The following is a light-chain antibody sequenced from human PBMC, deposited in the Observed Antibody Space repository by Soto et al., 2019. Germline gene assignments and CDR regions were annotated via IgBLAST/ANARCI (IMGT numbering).Light chain of an antibody. CDR3: QQYNNYAFT. CDR1: QNINDW. CDR2: KAS. J-gene: IGKJ3*01. Sequence: DIQMTQSPSTLSASVGDRVTITCRASQNINDWLAWYQQKPGKAPRLLIYKASTLESGVPSRFSGSGFGTDFTLTISRLQPDDFATYYCQQYNNYAFTFGPGAKVDIK. V-gene: IGKV1-5*03.